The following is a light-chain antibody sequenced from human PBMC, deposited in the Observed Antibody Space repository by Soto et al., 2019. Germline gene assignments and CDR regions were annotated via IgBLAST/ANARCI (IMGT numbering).Light chain of an antibody. J-gene: IGKJ2*01. V-gene: IGKV3-11*01. Sequence: EIVLTQSPATLPLSPGETATLSCRASQSVSSFLAWYQQKPGQAPRLLIYDASISATGIPARFSGSGSCTDFPLTISSLEPEDFSVYYCQQRSNWPPTFGQGTKLEVK. CDR3: QQRSNWPPT. CDR2: DAS. CDR1: QSVSSF.